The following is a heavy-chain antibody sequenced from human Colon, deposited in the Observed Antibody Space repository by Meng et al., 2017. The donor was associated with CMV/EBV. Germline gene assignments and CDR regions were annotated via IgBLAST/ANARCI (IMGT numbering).Heavy chain of an antibody. CDR3: TKGFCSSSRCFRFDP. V-gene: IGHV3-9*01. D-gene: IGHD2-2*01. CDR1: GFSFDDYG. CDR2: ISWNSGNI. Sequence: GGSLRLSCTASGFSFDDYGMHWIRQAPGKGLGWVSGISWNSGNIDYADSVKGRFTISRDNAKNSLYLQMDSLAVEDTAFYYCTKGFCSSSRCFRFDPWGQGTLVTVSS. J-gene: IGHJ5*02.